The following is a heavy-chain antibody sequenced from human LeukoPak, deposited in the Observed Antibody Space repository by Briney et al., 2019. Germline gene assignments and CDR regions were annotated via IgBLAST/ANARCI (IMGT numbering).Heavy chain of an antibody. J-gene: IGHJ4*02. V-gene: IGHV3-23*01. CDR1: GFTFSSYA. Sequence: GGSLRLSCAASGFTFSSYAMSWVRQAPGKGLEWVSAISGSGGSTYYADSVKGRFTISRDNSRNTPYLQMNSLRAEDTAVYYCAKWSDIVVVPAARPLDYWGQGTLVTVSS. D-gene: IGHD2-2*01. CDR3: AKWSDIVVVPAARPLDY. CDR2: ISGSGGST.